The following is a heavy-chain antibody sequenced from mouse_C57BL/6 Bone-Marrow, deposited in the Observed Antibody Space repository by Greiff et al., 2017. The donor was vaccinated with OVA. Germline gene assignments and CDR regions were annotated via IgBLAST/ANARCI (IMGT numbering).Heavy chain of an antibody. Sequence: QVQLQQPGAELVRPGSSVKLSCKASGYTFTSYWMHWVKQRPIQGLEWIGNIDPSDSETHYNQKFKDKATLTVDKSSSTAYMQLSSLTSEDSAVYYCARKGDYDYDVYYFDYWGQGTTLTVSS. CDR1: GYTFTSYW. CDR2: IDPSDSET. J-gene: IGHJ2*01. D-gene: IGHD2-4*01. CDR3: ARKGDYDYDVYYFDY. V-gene: IGHV1-52*01.